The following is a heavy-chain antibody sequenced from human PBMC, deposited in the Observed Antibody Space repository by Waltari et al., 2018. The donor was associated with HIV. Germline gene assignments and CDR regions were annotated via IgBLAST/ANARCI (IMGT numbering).Heavy chain of an antibody. CDR1: GGSISSYY. D-gene: IGHD3-22*01. J-gene: IGHJ6*02. CDR3: ARDGMWSLGGMDV. Sequence: QVQLQESGPGLVKPSETLSLTCTVSGGSISSYYWSWIRQPPGKGLEWIGYIYYSGSTNYNPSLKSRVTISVDTSKNQFSLKLSSVTAADTAVYYCARDGMWSLGGMDVWGQGTTVTVSS. V-gene: IGHV4-59*01. CDR2: IYYSGST.